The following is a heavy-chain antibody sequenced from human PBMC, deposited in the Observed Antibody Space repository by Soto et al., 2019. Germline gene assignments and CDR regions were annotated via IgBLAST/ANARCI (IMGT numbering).Heavy chain of an antibody. V-gene: IGHV1-8*01. CDR2: MNPNSGNT. CDR1: GYTFTSYD. Sequence: GASVKVSCKASGYTFTSYDINWVRQATGQGLEWMGWMNPNSGNTGYAQKFQGRVTMTRNTSISTAYMELSSLRSEDTAVYYCARGFLSGRYAGDYYYGMDVWGQGTTVTV. J-gene: IGHJ6*02. CDR3: ARGFLSGRYAGDYYYGMDV. D-gene: IGHD6-19*01.